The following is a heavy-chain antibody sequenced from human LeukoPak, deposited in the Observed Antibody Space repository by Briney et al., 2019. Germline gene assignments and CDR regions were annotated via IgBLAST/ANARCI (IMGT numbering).Heavy chain of an antibody. J-gene: IGHJ4*02. V-gene: IGHV3-30*02. CDR3: AKNLQTFSGSYWLFDY. D-gene: IGHD1-26*01. CDR2: IQYDGSNK. Sequence: GGSLRLSCAASGLTLSFYGMHWVRQAPGKGLEWVAFIQYDGSNKYYADSVKGRFTISRGNSKNTLFLQMNSLRAEDTAIYYCAKNLQTFSGSYWLFDYWGQGTLVTVSS. CDR1: GLTLSFYG.